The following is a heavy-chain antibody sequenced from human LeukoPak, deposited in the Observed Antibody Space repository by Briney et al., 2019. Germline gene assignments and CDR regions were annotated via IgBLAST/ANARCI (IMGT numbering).Heavy chain of an antibody. V-gene: IGHV3-30-3*01. D-gene: IGHD3-22*01. CDR2: ISYDGSNK. Sequence: PGRSLRLSCAASGFTFSSYAMHWVRQAPGKGLEWVAVISYDGSNKYYADPVKGRFTISRDNSKNTLYLQMNSLRAEDTAVYYCARAHRGYYDSSGLDASDIWGQGTMVTVSS. J-gene: IGHJ3*02. CDR1: GFTFSSYA. CDR3: ARAHRGYYDSSGLDASDI.